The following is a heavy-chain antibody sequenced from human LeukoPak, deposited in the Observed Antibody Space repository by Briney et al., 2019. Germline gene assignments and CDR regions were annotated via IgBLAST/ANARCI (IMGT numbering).Heavy chain of an antibody. Sequence: GGSLRLSCAASGFTFSSYGMHWVRQAPGKGLEWVAVIWSHGSKKYYAGSVKGRFTISRDNSRNTLYLQMNSLRAEDTAVYYCASGSGDYWGQGTLVTVSS. J-gene: IGHJ4*02. V-gene: IGHV3-33*01. CDR2: IWSHGSKK. D-gene: IGHD3-10*01. CDR1: GFTFSSYG. CDR3: ASGSGDY.